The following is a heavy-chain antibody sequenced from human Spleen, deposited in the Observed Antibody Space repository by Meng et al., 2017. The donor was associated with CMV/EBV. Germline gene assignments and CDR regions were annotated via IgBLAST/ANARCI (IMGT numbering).Heavy chain of an antibody. CDR3: ARGCSSTTCYRGNGAMDV. D-gene: IGHD2-2*01. Sequence: ASVKVSCKASGYTFTRYYIHWVRQAPGQGLEWMGIINPSDGSISYSQKFQGRVTMTRDTSTSTAYMELKRMTSDDTAVYYCARGCSSTTCYRGNGAMDVWGQGTAVTVSS. CDR1: GYTFTRYY. V-gene: IGHV1-46*01. CDR2: INPSDGSI. J-gene: IGHJ6*02.